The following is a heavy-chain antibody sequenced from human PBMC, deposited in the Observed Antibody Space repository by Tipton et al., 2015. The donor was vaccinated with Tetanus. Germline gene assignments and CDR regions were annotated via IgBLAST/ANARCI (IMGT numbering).Heavy chain of an antibody. V-gene: IGHV5-51*01. CDR2: IYPGDSDT. CDR1: GGTFTNYA. D-gene: IGHD6-6*01. CDR3: ARHGSIGARQNRFDS. Sequence: QLVQSGPEVKKPGSSVKVSCKASGGTFTNYALSWVRQAPGQGLEWVGIIYPGDSDTRYNPSFQGQVTISVDESINTAYLQWSSLKASDSAVYFCARHGSIGARQNRFDSWGQGTQVIVSS. J-gene: IGHJ5*01.